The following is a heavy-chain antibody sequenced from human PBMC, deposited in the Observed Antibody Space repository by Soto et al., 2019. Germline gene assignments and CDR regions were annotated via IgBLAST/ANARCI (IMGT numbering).Heavy chain of an antibody. V-gene: IGHV3-33*01. J-gene: IGHJ4*02. D-gene: IGHD6-19*01. Sequence: ESGGGVVQPGRSLRLSCAASGFTFSSYGMHWVRQAPGKGLEWVAVIWYDGSNKYYADSVKGRFTISRDNAKNTLYLQMNSLRAEDTAVYYCARDQGSGWYEESPYWGQGTLVTVSS. CDR2: IWYDGSNK. CDR3: ARDQGSGWYEESPY. CDR1: GFTFSSYG.